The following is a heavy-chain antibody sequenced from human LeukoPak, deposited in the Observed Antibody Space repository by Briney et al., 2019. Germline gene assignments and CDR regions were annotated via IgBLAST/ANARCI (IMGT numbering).Heavy chain of an antibody. J-gene: IGHJ4*02. D-gene: IGHD6-13*01. Sequence: PSETLSLTCTVSGGSISSYYWSWIRQAPGKGLEWIGYIYYSGSTNYNPSLKSRVTISVDTSKNQFSLKLSSVTAADTAVYYCAREEEFKQKPVGPFDHWGQGTLVTVSS. CDR2: IYYSGST. CDR3: AREEEFKQKPVGPFDH. CDR1: GGSISSYY. V-gene: IGHV4-59*01.